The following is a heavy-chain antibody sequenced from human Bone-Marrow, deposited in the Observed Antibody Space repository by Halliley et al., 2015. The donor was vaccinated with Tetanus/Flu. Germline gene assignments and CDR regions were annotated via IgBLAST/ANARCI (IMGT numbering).Heavy chain of an antibody. V-gene: IGHV4-4*02. CDR3: ARTRVMPTIFGDYGMDV. D-gene: IGHD3-3*01. Sequence: GLVKPSGTLSLTCAVSGDSITSSHWWSWVRQPPGKGLEWIGEIYYSGTTNYNPSLRTRVTISIDKSKNQFSLKLSSVTAADTAVYFCARTRVMPTIFGDYGMDVWGQGTTVTVSS. J-gene: IGHJ6*02. CDR1: GDSITSSHW. CDR2: IYYSGTT.